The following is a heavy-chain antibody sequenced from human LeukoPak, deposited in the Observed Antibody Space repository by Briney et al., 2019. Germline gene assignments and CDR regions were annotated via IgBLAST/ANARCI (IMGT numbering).Heavy chain of an antibody. CDR2: IKQDGTEK. J-gene: IGHJ5*02. V-gene: IGHV3-7*01. CDR3: AGGSGYLITS. CDR1: GFTFRSYW. D-gene: IGHD3-9*01. Sequence: GGSLRLSCAGSGFTFRSYWMNWVRQAPGKGLEWLAIIKQDGTEKHYKGSVEGRYTISRDNAKNSLHLQMNSLRAEDTAVYYCAGGSGYLITSWGQGTLVTVSS.